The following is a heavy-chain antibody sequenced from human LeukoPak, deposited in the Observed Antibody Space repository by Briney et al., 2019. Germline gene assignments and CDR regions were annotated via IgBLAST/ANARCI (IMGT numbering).Heavy chain of an antibody. CDR3: ARDQIGATGFYYYYYGMDV. D-gene: IGHD1-26*01. CDR2: ISAYNGNT. J-gene: IGHJ6*02. V-gene: IGHV1-18*01. CDR1: GYTFTSYG. Sequence: ASVKVSCKASGYTFTSYGISWVRQAPGQGLEWMGWISAYNGNTNYAQRLQGRVTMTTDTSTSTAYMELRSLRSDDTAVYYCARDQIGATGFYYYYYGMDVWGQGTTVTVSS.